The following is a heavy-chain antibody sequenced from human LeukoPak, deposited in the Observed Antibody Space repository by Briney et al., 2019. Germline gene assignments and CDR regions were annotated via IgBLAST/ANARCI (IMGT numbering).Heavy chain of an antibody. CDR2: IAQDGAEA. Sequence: PGGSLRLSCEASGFTFTSYWTAWVRQAPGKGLEWVANIAQDGAEAVYADSVRGRFSISRDNAKNSLYLQMNNLRAEDTAVYYCSNGIYRDSYWGQGTQVTVSS. CDR3: SNGIYRDSY. J-gene: IGHJ4*02. V-gene: IGHV3-7*01. D-gene: IGHD1-26*01. CDR1: GFTFTSYW.